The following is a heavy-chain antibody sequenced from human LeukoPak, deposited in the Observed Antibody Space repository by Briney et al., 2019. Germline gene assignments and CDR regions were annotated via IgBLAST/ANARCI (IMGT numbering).Heavy chain of an antibody. V-gene: IGHV1-8*02. J-gene: IGHJ3*02. CDR2: MNPNSGNT. Sequence: ASVKVSCKASGGTFSSYAISWVRQATGQGLEWMGWMNPNSGNTGYAQKFRGRVTMTRNTSISTAYMELSSLRSEDTAVYYCAIESAFDIWGQGTMVTVSS. CDR3: AIESAFDI. CDR1: GGTFSSYA.